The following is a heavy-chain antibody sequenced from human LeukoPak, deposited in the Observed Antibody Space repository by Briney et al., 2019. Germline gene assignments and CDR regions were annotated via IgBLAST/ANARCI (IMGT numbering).Heavy chain of an antibody. CDR3: ARDPTYSDSSGYVK. CDR2: IYISGST. CDR1: GGSISSNY. D-gene: IGHD3-22*01. J-gene: IGHJ4*02. V-gene: IGHV4-4*07. Sequence: SETLSLTCTVSGGSISSNYWSWIRQPAGKGLEWIGRIYISGSTNYNPSLKSRVTMSVDTSKNQFSLKLSSVTAADTAVYYCARDPTYSDSSGYVKWGQGTLVTVSS.